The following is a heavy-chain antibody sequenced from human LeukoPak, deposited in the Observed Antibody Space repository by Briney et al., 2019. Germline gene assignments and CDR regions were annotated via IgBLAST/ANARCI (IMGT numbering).Heavy chain of an antibody. V-gene: IGHV3-23*01. J-gene: IGHJ4*02. CDR2: ITASGGNT. CDR3: AKGDGYSYGRYYFDY. D-gene: IGHD5-18*01. CDR1: GFTFSSYA. Sequence: GGSLRLSCAASGFTFSSYAMGWVRQAPGKGLEWVSAITASGGNTYYADSVKGRFTISRDNSKNTLYLQVNSLRAEDTAVYYCAKGDGYSYGRYYFDYWGQGTLVTVSS.